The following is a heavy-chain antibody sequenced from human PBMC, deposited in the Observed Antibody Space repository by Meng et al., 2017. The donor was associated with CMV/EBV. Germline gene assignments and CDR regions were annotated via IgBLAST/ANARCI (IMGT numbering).Heavy chain of an antibody. CDR1: GFTFSSYG. CDR2: IRYDGSNK. V-gene: IGHV3-30*02. Sequence: GGPLRLSCAASGFTFSSYGMHWVRQAPGKGLEWVAFIRYDGSNKYYADSVKGRFTISRDNSKNTLYLQMNSLRAEDTAVYYCAKDGIGRLRYFDLYGMDVWGQGTTVTVSS. J-gene: IGHJ6*02. CDR3: AKDGIGRLRYFDLYGMDV. D-gene: IGHD3-9*01.